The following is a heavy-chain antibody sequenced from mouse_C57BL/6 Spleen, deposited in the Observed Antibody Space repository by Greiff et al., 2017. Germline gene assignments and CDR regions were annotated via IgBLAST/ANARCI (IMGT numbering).Heavy chain of an antibody. CDR1: GFTFSNYW. CDR3: TGTYGTLYAMDY. D-gene: IGHD1-1*01. Sequence: EVKLVESGGGLVQPGGSMKLSCVASGFTFSNYWMNWVRQSPEKGLEWVAQIRLKSDNYATHYAESVKGRFTISRDDSKSSVYLQMNNVRAEDTGIYYCTGTYGTLYAMDYWGQGTSVTVSS. J-gene: IGHJ4*01. CDR2: IRLKSDNYAT. V-gene: IGHV6-3*01.